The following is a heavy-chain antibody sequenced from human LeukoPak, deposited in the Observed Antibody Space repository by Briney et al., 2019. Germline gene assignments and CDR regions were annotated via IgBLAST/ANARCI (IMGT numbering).Heavy chain of an antibody. Sequence: SETLSLTCTVCGGPISSYYWSWIRQPPGKGLEWIGYIYYSGSTNYNPSHKSRVTISVDTSKNQFALKLSSVTAADTAVYYCARLWFGRDYWGQGTLVTVSS. CDR1: GGPISSYY. J-gene: IGHJ4*02. D-gene: IGHD3-10*01. CDR3: ARLWFGRDY. CDR2: IYYSGST. V-gene: IGHV4-59*08.